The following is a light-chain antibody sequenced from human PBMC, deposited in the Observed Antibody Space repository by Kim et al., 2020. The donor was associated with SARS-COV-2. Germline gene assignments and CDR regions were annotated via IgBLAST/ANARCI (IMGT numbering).Light chain of an antibody. V-gene: IGKV3-11*01. CDR3: QQRSNWPPAYT. CDR1: QSVSIY. J-gene: IGKJ2*01. Sequence: SPGDKATHSHRSRQSVSIYLACYHQKPSQAPRLLFYDASNRATGIPARFSVSGSGTGFTLTISSLEPEDFAVYYCQQRSNWPPAYTFGQGTKLEI. CDR2: DAS.